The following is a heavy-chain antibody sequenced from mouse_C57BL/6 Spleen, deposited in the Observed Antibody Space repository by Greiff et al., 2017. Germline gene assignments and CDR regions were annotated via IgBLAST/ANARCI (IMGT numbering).Heavy chain of an antibody. V-gene: IGHV1-54*01. D-gene: IGHD1-1*01. CDR3: ARHYGSSHYFDY. J-gene: IGHJ2*01. Sequence: QVQLQQSGAELVRPGTSVKVSCKASGYAFTNYLIEWVKQRPGQGLEWIGVINPGSGGTNYNEKFKGKATLTADKSSSTAYMQLSSLTYEDSAVYFCARHYGSSHYFDYWGQGTTLTVSS. CDR1: GYAFTNYL. CDR2: INPGSGGT.